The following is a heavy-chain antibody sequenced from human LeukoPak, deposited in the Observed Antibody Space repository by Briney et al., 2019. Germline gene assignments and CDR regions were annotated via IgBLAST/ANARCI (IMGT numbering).Heavy chain of an antibody. CDR1: GGYIGSYY. V-gene: IGHV4-4*07. J-gene: IGHJ6*03. Sequence: SETLSLTCTVSGGYIGSYYWSWIRQAAGKGLEWIGRIHTSENTDYNPSLKSRVTMSVDMSTSQFSLRLTSVTAADTAMYYCAREGDYGDYSKSFYYMDVWGKGTTVTVSS. CDR3: AREGDYGDYSKSFYYMDV. CDR2: IHTSENT. D-gene: IGHD4-17*01.